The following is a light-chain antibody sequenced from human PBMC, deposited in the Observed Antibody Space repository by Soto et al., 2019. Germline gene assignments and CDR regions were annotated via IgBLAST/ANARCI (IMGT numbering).Light chain of an antibody. CDR1: SSDVGGYNY. V-gene: IGLV2-8*01. Sequence: QSVLTQPPSAFGSPGQSVAISCTGTSSDVGGYNYVSWYQQHPGKAPKLMIYEVNKRPSGVPDRFSGSKSGNTASLTVSGLQAADEADYFCKSYDGSNTYVFGSGTKVTVL. CDR3: KSYDGSNTYV. J-gene: IGLJ1*01. CDR2: EVN.